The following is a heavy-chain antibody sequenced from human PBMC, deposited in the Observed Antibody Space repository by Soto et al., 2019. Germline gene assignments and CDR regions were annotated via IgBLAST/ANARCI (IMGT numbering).Heavy chain of an antibody. V-gene: IGHV1-69*01. CDR2: IIPIFGTA. J-gene: IGHJ4*02. CDR3: ARAAALVRCSGGSCYSGSDY. Sequence: QVQLVQSGAEVKKPGSSVKVSCKASGGTFSSYAISWVRQAPGQGLEWMGGIIPIFGTANYAQKFQGRVTITADESTSTAYMELSSLRSEDTAVYYCARAAALVRCSGGSCYSGSDYWGQGTLVTVSS. D-gene: IGHD2-15*01. CDR1: GGTFSSYA.